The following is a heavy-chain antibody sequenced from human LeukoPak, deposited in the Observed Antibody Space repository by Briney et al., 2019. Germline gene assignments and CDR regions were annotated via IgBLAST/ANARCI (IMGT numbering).Heavy chain of an antibody. V-gene: IGHV1-8*01. CDR1: GYTFTTYD. D-gene: IGHD1-1*01. CDR2: MNPHSGNT. Sequence: ASVTLCCTASGYTFTTYDITWVRQATGQGLELMSWMNPHSGNTAYAQKYQGRVTMTSNTSISTAYMELSSLRSEDTAVYYCARVENDGYYMDVWGKGTTVTVTS. J-gene: IGHJ6*03. CDR3: ARVENDGYYMDV.